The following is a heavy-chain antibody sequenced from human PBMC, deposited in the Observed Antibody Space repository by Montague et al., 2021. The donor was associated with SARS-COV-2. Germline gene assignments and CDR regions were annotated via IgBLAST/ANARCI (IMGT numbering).Heavy chain of an antibody. Sequence: CAISGDSVSIDGVAWSSVRHSPSLRLEWLGRTYYRPKWYSDYAPSVRGRLTVNPDASKNEFSLELNYVTPEDTAVYYCVRYSGWFYFDFWGQGTLVTVSS. CDR3: VRYSGWFYFDF. J-gene: IGHJ4*02. V-gene: IGHV6-1*01. CDR1: GDSVSIDGVA. CDR2: TYYRPKWYS. D-gene: IGHD6-19*01.